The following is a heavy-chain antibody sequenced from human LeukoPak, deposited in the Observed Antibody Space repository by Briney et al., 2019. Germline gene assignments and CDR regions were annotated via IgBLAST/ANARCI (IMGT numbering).Heavy chain of an antibody. Sequence: PSGTLSLTCTVAGGSISSDYWSWIRQPPGKGLEWIGYIYYSGSTNYNPSLETRVTISVDTSKNQFSLKLSSVTAADTPVYYCARLAVFGDAFDIWGQGTMVAVSS. J-gene: IGHJ3*02. V-gene: IGHV4-59*01. D-gene: IGHD2-21*01. CDR3: ARLAVFGDAFDI. CDR1: GGSISSDY. CDR2: IYYSGST.